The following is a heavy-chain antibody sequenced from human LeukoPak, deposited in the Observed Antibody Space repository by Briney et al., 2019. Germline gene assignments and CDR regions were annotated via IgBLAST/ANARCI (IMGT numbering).Heavy chain of an antibody. Sequence: GGSLRLSRSASGFAFGTYWMHWVRQVPGKGLEWLSRVDTDGSSTTYAVSVRGRFTISRDNAKNTLYLQMNSLRAEDTAVYYCARGGMGSNDFVKYYYYNMDVWGKGTTVTVSS. CDR1: GFAFGTYW. J-gene: IGHJ6*04. V-gene: IGHV3-74*03. CDR3: ARGGMGSNDFVKYYYYNMDV. CDR2: VDTDGSST. D-gene: IGHD3-16*01.